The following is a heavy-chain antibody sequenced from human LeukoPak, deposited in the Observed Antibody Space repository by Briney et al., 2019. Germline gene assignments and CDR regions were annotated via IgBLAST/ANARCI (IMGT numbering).Heavy chain of an antibody. J-gene: IGHJ5*02. CDR3: ARDRGLYSGSQDWFDP. V-gene: IGHV4-59*01. D-gene: IGHD1-26*01. CDR2: IYYSGST. CDR1: GDSISSYY. Sequence: SETLSLTCTVSGDSISSYYWSWIRQPPGKGLEWIGYIYYSGSTNYNPSLRSRVTISVDTSKNQFSLKLSSVTAADTAVYYCARDRGLYSGSQDWFDPWGQGTLVTVSS.